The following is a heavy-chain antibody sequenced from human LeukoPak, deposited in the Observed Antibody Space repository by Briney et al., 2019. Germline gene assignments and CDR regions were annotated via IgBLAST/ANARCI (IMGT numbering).Heavy chain of an antibody. Sequence: GAPLKAPCKASGYTFTGYILHWVHQPLGQGLDGMGWINPNSGGTNYAQKFQGRVTMTRDTSISTAYMELSRLRSDDTAVYYCARVGTGSIAARYWGQGTLVTVSS. J-gene: IGHJ4*02. CDR2: INPNSGGT. CDR1: GYTFTGYI. CDR3: ARVGTGSIAARY. D-gene: IGHD6-6*01. V-gene: IGHV1-2*02.